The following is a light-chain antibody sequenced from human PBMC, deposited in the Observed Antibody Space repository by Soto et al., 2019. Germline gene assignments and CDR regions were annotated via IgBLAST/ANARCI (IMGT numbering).Light chain of an antibody. CDR3: QQSYSTPRT. Sequence: DIQMTQSPSSLSASVGDRVTITCRASQSISSYLNWYQQKPGKDPKLLIYAASSLQSGVPSRFRGSESGTDFTLTISSLQPEDFATYYFQQSYSTPRTFVQGTKVEIK. V-gene: IGKV1-39*01. CDR1: QSISSY. CDR2: AAS. J-gene: IGKJ1*01.